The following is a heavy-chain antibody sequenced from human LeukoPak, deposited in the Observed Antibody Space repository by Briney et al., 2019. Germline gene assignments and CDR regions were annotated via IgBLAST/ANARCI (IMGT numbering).Heavy chain of an antibody. V-gene: IGHV3-21*01. D-gene: IGHD3-16*01. Sequence: PGGSLRLSCAASGFTFSSYSMNWVRQAPGKGLEWVSSISSSSSYIYYADSVKGRFTISRDNAKNSLYLQMNSLRAEGTAVYYCARDGGSGVAFDIWGQGTMVTVSS. CDR1: GFTFSSYS. CDR2: ISSSSSYI. CDR3: ARDGGSGVAFDI. J-gene: IGHJ3*02.